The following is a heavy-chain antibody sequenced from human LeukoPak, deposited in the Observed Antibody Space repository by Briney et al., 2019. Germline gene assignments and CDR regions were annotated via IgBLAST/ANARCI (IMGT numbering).Heavy chain of an antibody. V-gene: IGHV1-18*01. Sequence: ASVKVSCKASGYTFTSYGISWVRQAPGQGLEWMGWISAYKGDTKYVQKFQGRVTMTTDTSTSTAYMELRSLGSDDTAVYYCARDPHFGSGSYYNSNWFDPWGQGTLVTVSS. J-gene: IGHJ5*02. CDR2: ISAYKGDT. D-gene: IGHD3-10*01. CDR1: GYTFTSYG. CDR3: ARDPHFGSGSYYNSNWFDP.